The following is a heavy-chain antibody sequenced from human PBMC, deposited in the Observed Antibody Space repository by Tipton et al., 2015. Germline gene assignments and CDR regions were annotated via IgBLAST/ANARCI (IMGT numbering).Heavy chain of an antibody. Sequence: LRLSCTVSGGSMDYFYWSWIRQPPGKGLEWIGYIYYSGSTNYNPSLKSRVTISVDTSKIQFSLKLNSVTAADTAVYYCARARGRHGGLFDSWGQGILVTVSS. D-gene: IGHD4-23*01. CDR1: GGSMDYFY. V-gene: IGHV4-59*01. CDR3: ARARGRHGGLFDS. CDR2: IYYSGST. J-gene: IGHJ4*02.